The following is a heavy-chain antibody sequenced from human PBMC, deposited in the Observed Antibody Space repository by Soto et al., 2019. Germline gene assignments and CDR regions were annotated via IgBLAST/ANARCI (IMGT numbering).Heavy chain of an antibody. CDR1: GYAFTTYD. CDR2: ISAHNGNT. CDR3: ARGRYGDY. D-gene: IGHD1-1*01. V-gene: IGHV1-18*01. Sequence: QVHLVQSGAEVKKPGASVKVSCQGCGYAFTTYDITWVRQAPGQGLEWMGWISAHNGNTNYAQKLQGRVTVTRDTSTSTAYMELRSLRYDDTAVYYCARGRYGDYWGQGALVTVSS. J-gene: IGHJ4*02.